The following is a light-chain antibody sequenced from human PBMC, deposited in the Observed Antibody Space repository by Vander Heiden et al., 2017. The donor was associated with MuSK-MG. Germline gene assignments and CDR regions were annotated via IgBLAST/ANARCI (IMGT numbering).Light chain of an antibody. CDR1: SRDVGGYAS. CDR2: EVS. CDR3: SSYAGSNNLV. Sequence: QSALTPPPSASGSPGQSVTISCTGTSRDVGGYASVSWYQHPPGNAPNLIIYEVSKRPSGVPDRFSASKSGTTASLTVSVLQAEDEAYYYCSSYAGSNNLVFGGGTKLTVL. J-gene: IGLJ2*01. V-gene: IGLV2-8*01.